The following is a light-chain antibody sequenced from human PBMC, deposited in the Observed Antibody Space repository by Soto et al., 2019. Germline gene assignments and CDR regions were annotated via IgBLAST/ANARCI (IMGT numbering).Light chain of an antibody. CDR3: AAFDDRLILWV. V-gene: IGLV1-44*01. J-gene: IGLJ3*02. CDR2: NDD. CDR1: TSSIGINA. Sequence: QSVLTQSPSASGTPGQRITIYCSGSTSSIGINAVNWYQQFPGTAPTFLIYNDDQRPSGVPDRVAGSKSGTSASLAISGLRSEDEADYYCAAFDDRLILWVLGGGTKVTVL.